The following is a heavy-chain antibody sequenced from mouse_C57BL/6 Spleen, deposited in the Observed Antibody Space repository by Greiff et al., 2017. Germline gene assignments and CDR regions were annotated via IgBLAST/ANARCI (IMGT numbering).Heavy chain of an antibody. D-gene: IGHD4-1*02. J-gene: IGHJ2*01. CDR3: ARFNWSHYFDY. CDR2: IYPGDGDT. Sequence: QVQLQQSGPELVKPGASVKISCKASGYAFSSSWMNWVKQRPGKGLGWIGRIYPGDGDTNYNGKFKGKATLTADKSSSTAYMQLSSLTSEDSAVYFCARFNWSHYFDYWGQGTTLTVSS. CDR1: GYAFSSSW. V-gene: IGHV1-82*01.